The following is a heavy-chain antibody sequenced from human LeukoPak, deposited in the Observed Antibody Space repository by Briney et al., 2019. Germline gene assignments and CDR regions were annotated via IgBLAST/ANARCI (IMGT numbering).Heavy chain of an antibody. CDR2: ISGSGGST. Sequence: GGSLRLSCAASGFTFSSYGMSWVRQAPGKGLEWVSAISGSGGSTYYADSVKGRFTISRDNSKNTLYLQMNSLRAEDTAVYYCARDSYDFWSGSWFDPWGQGTLVTVSS. CDR3: ARDSYDFWSGSWFDP. D-gene: IGHD3-3*01. J-gene: IGHJ5*02. V-gene: IGHV3-23*01. CDR1: GFTFSSYG.